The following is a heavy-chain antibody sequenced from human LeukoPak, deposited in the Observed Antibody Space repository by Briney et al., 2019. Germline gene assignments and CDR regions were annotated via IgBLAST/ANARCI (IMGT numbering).Heavy chain of an antibody. J-gene: IGHJ3*02. CDR3: ARGFDSSSGWYPAFDI. V-gene: IGHV4-59*01. Sequence: SETLSLTCTVSGGSIRGYYWSWIRQPPGKGLEYIGYIYYSGITNYNPSLKSRVTISVDTSRNQFSLRLNSVTAADTAMYYCARGFDSSSGWYPAFDIWGHGTMGTVSS. CDR1: GGSIRGYY. CDR2: IYYSGIT. D-gene: IGHD6-19*01.